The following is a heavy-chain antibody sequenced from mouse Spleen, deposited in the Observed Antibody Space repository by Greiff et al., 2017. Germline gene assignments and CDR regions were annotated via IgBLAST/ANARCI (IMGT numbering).Heavy chain of an antibody. J-gene: IGHJ2*01. CDR1: GYTFTSYT. D-gene: IGHD1-2*01. Sequence: QVQLKESGAELARPGASVKMSCKASGYTFTSYTMHWVKQRPGQGLEWIGYINPSSGYTKYNQKFKDKATLTADKSSSTAYMQLSSLTSEDSAVYYCAKITTATGYWGQGTTLTVSS. CDR3: AKITTATGY. V-gene: IGHV1-4*01. CDR2: INPSSGYT.